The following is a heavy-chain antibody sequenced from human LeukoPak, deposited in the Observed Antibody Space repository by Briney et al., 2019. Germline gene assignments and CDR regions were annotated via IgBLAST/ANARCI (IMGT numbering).Heavy chain of an antibody. D-gene: IGHD6-19*01. CDR2: IYYSVST. J-gene: IGHJ5*02. CDR1: GGSISSYS. Sequence: SETLSLTCTVPGGSISSYSLSWIRQPPGKGLEWIGDIYYSVSTDNNPSLTSRVTTSVDTSKNQFSLKLSCVTAADTAVYYCARGRGFGGGSSGWYNNWFDPWGQRTLVTVSS. CDR3: ARGRGFGGGSSGWYNNWFDP. V-gene: IGHV4-59*01.